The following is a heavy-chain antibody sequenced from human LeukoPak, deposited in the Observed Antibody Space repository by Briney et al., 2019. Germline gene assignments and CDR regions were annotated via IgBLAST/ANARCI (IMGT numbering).Heavy chain of an antibody. D-gene: IGHD3-10*01. V-gene: IGHV3-66*04. J-gene: IGHJ6*03. Sequence: GGSLRLSCAASGFTFSSNSMNWVRQAPGKGLEWGSVIYSGDNTFYADSVKGRFTISRDNSKNTLYLQMNSLRDEDTAVYYCARHGSITMVRGRLRYFYMDVWGKGTTVTISS. CDR1: GFTFSSNS. CDR2: IYSGDNT. CDR3: ARHGSITMVRGRLRYFYMDV.